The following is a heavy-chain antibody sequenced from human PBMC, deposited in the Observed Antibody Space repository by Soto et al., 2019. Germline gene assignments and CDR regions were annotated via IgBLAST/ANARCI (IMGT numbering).Heavy chain of an antibody. CDR2: INADGSYA. CDR3: ARNYYDSGGGFDY. J-gene: IGHJ4*02. D-gene: IGHD3-22*01. CDR1: GFTIRDYW. Sequence: GGSLRLSCTVSGFTIRDYWMHWVRQAPGKGLVWVAGINADGSYANYADSVKGRFTISRDNSKNTLYLQMNSLRAEDTAVYYCARNYYDSGGGFDYWGQGALVAVSS. V-gene: IGHV3-74*01.